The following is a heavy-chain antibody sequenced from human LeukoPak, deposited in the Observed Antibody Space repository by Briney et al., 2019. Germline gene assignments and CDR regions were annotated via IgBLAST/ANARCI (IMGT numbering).Heavy chain of an antibody. D-gene: IGHD1-26*01. Sequence: PSETLSLTCAVSGGSISSSNWWSWIRQPPGKGLEWVGYIYGSGNTKYSPSLKSRLTISRDTSKKQISLRLSSVTAADTAVYYCARHLTMSGSYPFDPWGQGTLVTVSS. CDR2: IYGSGNT. J-gene: IGHJ5*02. CDR1: GGSISSSNW. CDR3: ARHLTMSGSYPFDP. V-gene: IGHV4-59*08.